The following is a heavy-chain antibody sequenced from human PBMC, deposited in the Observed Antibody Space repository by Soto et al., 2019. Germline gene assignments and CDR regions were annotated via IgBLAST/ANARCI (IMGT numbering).Heavy chain of an antibody. CDR3: ASSIATAGPTDY. J-gene: IGHJ4*02. V-gene: IGHV3-53*01. D-gene: IGHD6-13*01. CDR2: IYSGGST. Sequence: PGGSLRLSCVVSGFTVSSNYMSWVRQAPGKGLEWVSVIYSGGSTYYADSVKGRFTISRDNSKNTLYLQMNSLRAEDTAVYYCASSIATAGPTDYWRQAPMVTVPS. CDR1: GFTVSSNY.